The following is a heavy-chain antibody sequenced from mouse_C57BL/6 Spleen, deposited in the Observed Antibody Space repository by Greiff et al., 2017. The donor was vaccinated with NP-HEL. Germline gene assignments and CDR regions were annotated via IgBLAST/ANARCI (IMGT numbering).Heavy chain of an antibody. CDR3: ARRGSSWYFDV. D-gene: IGHD1-1*01. J-gene: IGHJ1*03. Sequence: QVQLQQSGAELVRPGTSVKMSCKASGYAFTNYLIEWVQQRPGQGLEWIGVLNPGSGGTTYNEKFKAKATLTADKSSSTAYMQLSSLTSEDSAVYFCARRGSSWYFDVWGTGTTVTVSS. V-gene: IGHV1-54*01. CDR1: GYAFTNYL. CDR2: LNPGSGGT.